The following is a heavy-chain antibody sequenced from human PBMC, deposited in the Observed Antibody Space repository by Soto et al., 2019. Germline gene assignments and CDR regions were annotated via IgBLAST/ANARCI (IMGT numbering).Heavy chain of an antibody. CDR1: GFTFSTYW. J-gene: IGHJ4*02. CDR3: AGDLVSGSGSLGH. V-gene: IGHV3-74*01. Sequence: EVQLVESGGGIVQPGGSLRLSCVASGFTFSTYWIHWVRQAPGKGLVWVSRIRGDGNDANYADSVRGRFSISRDNAKSTLYLQMNSLRAEDTAVDYCAGDLVSGSGSLGHWGQGTLVTVSS. D-gene: IGHD3-10*01. CDR2: IRGDGNDA.